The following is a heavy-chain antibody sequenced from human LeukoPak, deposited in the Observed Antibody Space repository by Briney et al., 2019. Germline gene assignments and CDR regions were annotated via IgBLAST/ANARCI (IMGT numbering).Heavy chain of an antibody. Sequence: SQTLSLTCTVSGGSISSGDYYWSWIRQPPRKGLEWIGYIYYSGSTYYNPSLKSRVTISVDTSKNQFSLKLSSVTAADTAVYYCARRSPYYDFWSGYPRGYYFDYWGQGTLVTVSS. J-gene: IGHJ4*02. V-gene: IGHV4-30-4*01. D-gene: IGHD3-3*01. CDR1: GGSISSGDYY. CDR3: ARRSPYYDFWSGYPRGYYFDY. CDR2: IYYSGST.